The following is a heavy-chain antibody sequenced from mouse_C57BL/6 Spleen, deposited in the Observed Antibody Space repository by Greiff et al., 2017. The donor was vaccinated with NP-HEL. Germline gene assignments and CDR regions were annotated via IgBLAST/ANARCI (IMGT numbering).Heavy chain of an antibody. CDR1: GYTFTDYY. J-gene: IGHJ4*01. Sequence: EVQLHQSGPELVKPGASVKISCKASGYTFTDYYMNWVKQSHGKSLEWIGDINPNNGGTSYNQKFKGKATLTVDKSSSTAYMELRSLTSEDSAVYYCAREGSYGNAMDYWGQGTSVTVSS. CDR3: AREGSYGNAMDY. V-gene: IGHV1-26*01. CDR2: INPNNGGT. D-gene: IGHD1-1*02.